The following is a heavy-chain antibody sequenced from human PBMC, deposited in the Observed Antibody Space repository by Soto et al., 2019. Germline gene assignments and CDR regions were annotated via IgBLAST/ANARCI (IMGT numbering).Heavy chain of an antibody. CDR1: GFTFSSYA. CDR2: ISGSGGST. Sequence: EVQLLESGGGLVQPGGSLRLSCAASGFTFSSYAMSWVRQAPGKGLEWVSAISGSGGSTYYADSVKGRFTISRDNSKNTLYLQMNSLRAEDTAVYYCAEVSSNDYYYYYMDVWGKGTTVTVSS. CDR3: AEVSSNDYYYYYMDV. D-gene: IGHD7-27*01. J-gene: IGHJ6*03. V-gene: IGHV3-23*01.